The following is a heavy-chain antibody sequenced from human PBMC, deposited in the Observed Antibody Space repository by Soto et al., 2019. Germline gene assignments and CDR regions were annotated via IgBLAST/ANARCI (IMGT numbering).Heavy chain of an antibody. CDR1: GFTFSNSA. J-gene: IGHJ4*02. V-gene: IGHV3-23*01. D-gene: IGHD4-17*01. Sequence: EVQLLDSGGGLVQPGGSLRLSCAASGFTFSNSAMSWVRQVPGTGLEWVSFINGRGDKTYYADSVKGRFTISRDNSKHTLYLQMNSLRVEDTSIYYCAKGGYGEILFDYWGQGTLVTVSS. CDR3: AKGGYGEILFDY. CDR2: INGRGDKT.